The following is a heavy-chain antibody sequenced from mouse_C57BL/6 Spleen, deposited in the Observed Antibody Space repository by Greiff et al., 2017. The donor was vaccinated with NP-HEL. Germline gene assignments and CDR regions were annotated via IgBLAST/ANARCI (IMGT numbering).Heavy chain of an antibody. Sequence: VQLQQPGAELVKPGASVKLSCKASGYTFTSYWMQWVKQRPGQGLEWIGEIDPSDSYTNYNQKFKGKATLTVDTSSSTAYMQLSSLASEDSAVDCYARWGTPFGYWGQGTTLTVSS. CDR1: GYTFTSYW. V-gene: IGHV1-50*01. CDR2: IDPSDSYT. J-gene: IGHJ2*01. CDR3: ARWGTPFGY. D-gene: IGHD2-14*01.